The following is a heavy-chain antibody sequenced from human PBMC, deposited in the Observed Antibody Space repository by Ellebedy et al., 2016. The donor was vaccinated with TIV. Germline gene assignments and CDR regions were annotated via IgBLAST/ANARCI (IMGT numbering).Heavy chain of an antibody. CDR2: IIPFFATA. J-gene: IGHJ4*02. CDR1: GDTFSNYA. V-gene: IGHV1-69*13. Sequence: AASVKVSCKASGDTFSNYAISWVRQAPGQGLEWMGGIIPFFATANFAQKFQGRVTITADESTSITYMELSSLRSEDTAVYLCASGGSYHFDHWGPGTLVTVSS. D-gene: IGHD1-26*01. CDR3: ASGGSYHFDH.